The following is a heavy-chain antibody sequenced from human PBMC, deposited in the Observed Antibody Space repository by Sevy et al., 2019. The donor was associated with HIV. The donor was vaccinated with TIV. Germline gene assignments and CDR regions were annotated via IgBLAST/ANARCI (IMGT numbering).Heavy chain of an antibody. J-gene: IGHJ4*02. CDR1: GITLTPYW. Sequence: GGSLRLSCAASGITLTPYWMHWVRQVPGKGLVWVSRINSDGSSTSYAESVKGRFTISRDNGKNTVYLQMKRLRIEDTAVYFCSRGLYYYDMRGHQEPGDYWGQGVLVTVSS. V-gene: IGHV3-74*01. CDR2: INSDGSST. D-gene: IGHD3-22*01. CDR3: SRGLYYYDMRGHQEPGDY.